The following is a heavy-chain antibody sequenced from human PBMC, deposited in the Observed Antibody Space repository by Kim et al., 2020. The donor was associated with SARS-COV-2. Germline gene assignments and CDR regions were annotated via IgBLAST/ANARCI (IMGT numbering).Heavy chain of an antibody. CDR3: ARPFSGGK. CDR2: INHSGST. D-gene: IGHD3-16*01. V-gene: IGHV4-34*01. J-gene: IGHJ4*02. CDR1: GGSFSGYY. Sequence: SETLSLTCAVYGGSFSGYYWSWIRQPPGKGLEWIGEINHSGSTNYNPSLKSRVTISVDTSKNQFSLKLSSVTAADTAVYYCARPFSGGKWGQGTLVTVSS.